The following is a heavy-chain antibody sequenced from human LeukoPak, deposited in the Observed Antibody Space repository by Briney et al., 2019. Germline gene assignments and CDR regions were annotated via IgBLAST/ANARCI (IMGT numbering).Heavy chain of an antibody. CDR2: ISSSSSYI. V-gene: IGHV3-21*01. Sequence: PGGSLTLSCAASGFTFSSYHMNCVRHAPGKGLEWVSSISSSSSYIYYADSVKGRFPISRDNSKNPLYLQMDSLRAEDTAVYYCAKDGVYGSGSYPPAYWGQGTLVTVSS. CDR1: GFTFSSYH. CDR3: AKDGVYGSGSYPPAY. D-gene: IGHD3-10*01. J-gene: IGHJ4*02.